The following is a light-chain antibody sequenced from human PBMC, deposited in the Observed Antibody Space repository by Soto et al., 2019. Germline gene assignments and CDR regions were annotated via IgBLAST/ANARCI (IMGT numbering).Light chain of an antibody. V-gene: IGKV1-39*01. J-gene: IGKJ1*01. CDR3: QQSYSSPWT. CDR1: QGISRY. CDR2: AAS. Sequence: DIQMTQSPSSLSASIGDGVTITCRASQGISRYLNWYQQKPGRAPKLLMYAASSLQSGVPSRFSGSGSGTDFSLTISSLQPEDFATYYCQQSYSSPWTFGQGTKVEIK.